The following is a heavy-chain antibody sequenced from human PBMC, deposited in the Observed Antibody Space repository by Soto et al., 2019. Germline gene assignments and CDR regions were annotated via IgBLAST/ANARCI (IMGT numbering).Heavy chain of an antibody. D-gene: IGHD3-22*01. V-gene: IGHV3-73*01. CDR1: GFTFSGSA. CDR2: IRSKANSYAT. CDR3: TSNYYDYDSSGYNY. Sequence: GGSLRLSCAASGFTFSGSAMHWVRQASGKGLEWVGRIRSKANSYATAYAASVKGRFTISRDDSKNTAYLQMNSLKTEDTAVYYCTSNYYDYDSSGYNYWGQGTLVTVSS. J-gene: IGHJ4*02.